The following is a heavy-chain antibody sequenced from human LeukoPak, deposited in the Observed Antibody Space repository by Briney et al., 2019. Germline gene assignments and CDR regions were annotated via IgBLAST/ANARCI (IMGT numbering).Heavy chain of an antibody. CDR2: IYYSGRT. D-gene: IGHD2-21*01. CDR3: ARQAIPGAAQHLFDY. V-gene: IGHV4-39*01. CDR1: GGSISSSSYY. Sequence: SETLSLTCTVSGGSISSSSYYWGWIRQPPGQGLEWIGSIYYSGRTYYNPSLKSRVTISVDTSKNQFSLKLSSVTAADTAVYYCARQAIPGAAQHLFDYWGQGTLVTVSS. J-gene: IGHJ4*02.